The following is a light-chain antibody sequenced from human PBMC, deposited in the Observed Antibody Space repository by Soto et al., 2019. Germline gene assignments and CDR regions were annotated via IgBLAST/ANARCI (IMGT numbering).Light chain of an antibody. CDR2: DSS. Sequence: DIQMTQYPSALSASLGDRVPITCRASPSISSWLAWYQQKPGKAPKLLIYDSSSLESGVPSRFSGSGSGTEFTLTISSLQPDDFASYYCQQYNSYSTFGQGTKV. CDR3: QQYNSYST. J-gene: IGKJ1*01. V-gene: IGKV1-5*01. CDR1: PSISSW.